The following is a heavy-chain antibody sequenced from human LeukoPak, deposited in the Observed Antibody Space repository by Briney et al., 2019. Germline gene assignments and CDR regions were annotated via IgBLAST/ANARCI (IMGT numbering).Heavy chain of an antibody. D-gene: IGHD3-22*01. Sequence: ASVKVSCKASGYTFTGYYTHWVRQAPGQGLEWMGWINPNSGGTNYAQKFQGRVTMTRDTSISTAYMELSRLRSDDTAVYYCARDDSSGYYGYFQHWGQGTLVTVSS. V-gene: IGHV1-2*02. CDR1: GYTFTGYY. CDR3: ARDDSSGYYGYFQH. CDR2: INPNSGGT. J-gene: IGHJ1*01.